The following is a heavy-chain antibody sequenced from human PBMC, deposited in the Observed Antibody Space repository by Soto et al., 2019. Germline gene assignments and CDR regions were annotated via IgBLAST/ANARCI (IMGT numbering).Heavy chain of an antibody. J-gene: IGHJ6*02. Sequence: GASVKVSCKASGYTFTSYAMHWVRQAPGQRLEWMGWINAGNGNTKYSQKFQGRVTITRDTSASTAYMELSSLRSEDTAVYYCARATYHYGSGSYYTSYYYYYGMDVWGQGTTVTVSS. CDR3: ARATYHYGSGSYYTSYYYYYGMDV. CDR1: GYTFTSYA. D-gene: IGHD3-10*01. V-gene: IGHV1-3*01. CDR2: INAGNGNT.